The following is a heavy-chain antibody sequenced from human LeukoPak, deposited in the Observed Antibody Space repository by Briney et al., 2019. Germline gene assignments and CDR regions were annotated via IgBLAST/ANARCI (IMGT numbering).Heavy chain of an antibody. CDR2: ISYDGSNK. CDR3: ARDILWFGGFDY. Sequence: PGRSLRLSCAASGFTFSSYAMYWVRQAPGKGLEWVAVISYDGSNKYYADSVKGRFTISRDNSKNTLYLQMNSLRAEDTAVYYCARDILWFGGFDYWGQGTLVTVSS. D-gene: IGHD3-10*01. J-gene: IGHJ4*02. V-gene: IGHV3-30*04. CDR1: GFTFSSYA.